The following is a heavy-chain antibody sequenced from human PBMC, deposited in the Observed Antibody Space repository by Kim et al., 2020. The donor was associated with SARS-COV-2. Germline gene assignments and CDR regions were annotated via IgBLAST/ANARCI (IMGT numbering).Heavy chain of an antibody. CDR2: ISSDGSNT. V-gene: IGHV3-74*01. Sequence: GGSLRLSCAGSGLTLSSSWMHWVRQAPGKGLVRVSRISSDGSNTNYADSVKGRFTVSRDNAKNTLYLQMNSLRADDTAVYYCARGTGNYGDWDYWGQGTLVTVSS. D-gene: IGHD1-7*01. J-gene: IGHJ4*02. CDR1: GLTLSSSW. CDR3: ARGTGNYGDWDY.